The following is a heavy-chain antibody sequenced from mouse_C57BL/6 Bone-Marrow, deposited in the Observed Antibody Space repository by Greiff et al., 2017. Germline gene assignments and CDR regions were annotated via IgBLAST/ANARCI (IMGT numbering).Heavy chain of an antibody. CDR1: GFNFKDYY. CDR2: IDPEIGDT. CDR3: STFDDDYFDF. D-gene: IGHD2-3*01. J-gene: IGHJ2*01. V-gene: IGHV14-4*01. Sequence: VQLQQSGAELVRPGASVKLSCTASGFNFKDYYIHWVKQRPEQGLEWIGWIDPEIGDTKYASKFQGKATITSDTSSNTAYLQLSSLTSEDTAVYYCSTFDDDYFDFWGRGTPLTVAS.